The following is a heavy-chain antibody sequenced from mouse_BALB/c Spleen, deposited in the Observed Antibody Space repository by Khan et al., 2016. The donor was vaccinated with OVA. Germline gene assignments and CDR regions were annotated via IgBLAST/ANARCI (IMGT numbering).Heavy chain of an antibody. D-gene: IGHD2-4*01. CDR3: ARSYDYDVGGFAY. V-gene: IGHV2-9*02. CDR1: GFSLSNYG. J-gene: IGHJ3*01. CDR2: IWPGGIT. Sequence: QVQLKQSGPGLVAPSQSLSITCTVSGFSLSNYGIHWVRQPPGKGLEWLGVIWPGGITTYNSALISRLIIIKDNSTSQAFLKMNMLQTDDTAIYYCARSYDYDVGGFAYWGQGTLVTVSA.